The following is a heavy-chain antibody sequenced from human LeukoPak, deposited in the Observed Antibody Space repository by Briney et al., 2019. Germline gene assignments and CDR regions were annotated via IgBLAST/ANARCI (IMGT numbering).Heavy chain of an antibody. D-gene: IGHD5-12*01. V-gene: IGHV3-66*01. CDR3: AAKGSGYTGIYVFAH. CDR2: FYASGGT. Sequence: GGSLRLSCEASGFSVSSNYMSWVRQAPGKGLEWVSVFYASGGTFYTDSVKGRFTISRDTSTNSLYLQMSSLRTEDTAVYFCAAKGSGYTGIYVFAHWGKGTLVTVSS. CDR1: GFSVSSNY. J-gene: IGHJ4*02.